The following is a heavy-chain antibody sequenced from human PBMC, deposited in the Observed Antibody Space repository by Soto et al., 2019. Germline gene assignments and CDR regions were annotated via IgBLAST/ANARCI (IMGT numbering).Heavy chain of an antibody. CDR1: GFSLSTSGVG. V-gene: IGHV2-5*02. D-gene: IGHD4-17*01. CDR3: AHTSYGDGSNDY. Sequence: QISLKESGPTLVKPTQTLTLTCTFSGFSLSTSGVGVGWIRQPPGKAMEWLALIYWDDDKRYSPSLKSMVTLTKHTSKNQQVLTMTNMDPVDTATYYCAHTSYGDGSNDYCGQVTIVTVAA. CDR2: IYWDDDK. J-gene: IGHJ4*02.